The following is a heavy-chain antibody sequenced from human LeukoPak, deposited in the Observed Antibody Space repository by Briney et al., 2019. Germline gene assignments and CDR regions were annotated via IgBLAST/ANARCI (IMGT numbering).Heavy chain of an antibody. V-gene: IGHV4-61*01. CDR3: AREYSEDNWCDP. J-gene: IGHJ5*02. D-gene: IGHD5-18*01. Sequence: SETLSLTCTVSGGSVSRGSYYWSWIRQPPGKGLEWIGYIYYSGSTNYNPSLKSRVTISVDTSKNQFSLKLSSVTAADTAVYYCAREYSEDNWCDPLGPGNPGHRLL. CDR2: IYYSGST. CDR1: GGSVSRGSYY.